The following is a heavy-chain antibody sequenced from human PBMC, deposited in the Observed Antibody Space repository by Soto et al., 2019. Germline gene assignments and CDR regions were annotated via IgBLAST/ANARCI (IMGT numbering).Heavy chain of an antibody. J-gene: IGHJ4*02. CDR2: IYPGDSDT. CDR3: ARGIVVVVAATPEFDY. CDR1: GYSFTSYW. V-gene: IGHV5-51*01. Sequence: PGASLKISCKGSGYSFTSYWIGWVRQMPGKGLEWMGIIYPGDSDTRYSPSLQGQVTISADKSISTAYLQWSSLKASDTAMYYCARGIVVVVAATPEFDYWGQGTLVTVSS. D-gene: IGHD2-15*01.